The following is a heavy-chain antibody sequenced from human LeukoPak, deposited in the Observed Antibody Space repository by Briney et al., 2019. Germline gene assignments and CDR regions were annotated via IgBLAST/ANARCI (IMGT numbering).Heavy chain of an antibody. Sequence: KASETLSLTCAVYGGSFSGYYWGWTRQPPGKGLEWIGSIYHSGSTYYNPSLKSRVTISVDTSKNQFPLKLSSVTAADTAVYYCARARYGEFDYWGQGTLVTVSS. CDR2: IYHSGST. J-gene: IGHJ4*02. CDR1: GGSFSGYY. CDR3: ARARYGEFDY. V-gene: IGHV4-38-2*01. D-gene: IGHD7-27*01.